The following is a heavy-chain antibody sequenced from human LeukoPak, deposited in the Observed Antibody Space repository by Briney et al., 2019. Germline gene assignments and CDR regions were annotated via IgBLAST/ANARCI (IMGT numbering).Heavy chain of an antibody. CDR3: AKSLTLTVAYFDY. Sequence: SVKVSCKASGGTFSSYAISWVRQAPGQGLEWMGGIIPIFGTANYAQKFQGRVTITADESTSTAYMELSSLRSEDTAVYYCAKSLTLTVAYFDYWGQGTLVTVSS. CDR2: IIPIFGTA. CDR1: GGTFSSYA. D-gene: IGHD4-11*01. J-gene: IGHJ4*02. V-gene: IGHV1-69*01.